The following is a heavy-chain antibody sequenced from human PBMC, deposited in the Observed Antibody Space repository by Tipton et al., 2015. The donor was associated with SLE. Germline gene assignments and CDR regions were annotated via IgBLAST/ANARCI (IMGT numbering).Heavy chain of an antibody. CDR3: AREIGGGSNDY. D-gene: IGHD1-26*01. CDR1: GGSFSGYY. V-gene: IGHV4-34*11. Sequence: TLSLTCAVYGGSFSGYYWSWIRQPPGKGLEWIGYIYYSGSTNYNPSLKSRVTISVDTSKDQFSLKLSTVTAADTAVYYCAREIGGGSNDYWGQGTLVTVSS. CDR2: IYYSGST. J-gene: IGHJ4*02.